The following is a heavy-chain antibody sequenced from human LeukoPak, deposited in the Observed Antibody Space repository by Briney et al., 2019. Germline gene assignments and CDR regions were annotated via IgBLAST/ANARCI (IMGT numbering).Heavy chain of an antibody. J-gene: IGHJ4*02. Sequence: PSETLSLTCAVYGGSFSGYYWSWIRQPPGKGLEWIGEINHSGSTNYNPSLKSRVTISVDTSKNQFSLKLSSVTAADTAVYYCARHSEKTTVTYFDYWGQGTLVTVSS. V-gene: IGHV4-34*01. CDR2: INHSGST. CDR1: GGSFSGYY. D-gene: IGHD4-17*01. CDR3: ARHSEKTTVTYFDY.